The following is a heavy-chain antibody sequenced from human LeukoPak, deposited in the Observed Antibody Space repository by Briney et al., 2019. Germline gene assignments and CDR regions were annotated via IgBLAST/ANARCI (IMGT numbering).Heavy chain of an antibody. CDR1: GGSFSGYY. CDR2: INHSGST. Sequence: SETLSLTCAVYGGSFSGYYWSWIRQPPGKGLEWIGEINHSGSTNYNPSLKSRVTISVDTSKNQFSLKLSSVTAADTAVYYCVREANNYDYVWGSYRYKASYFDYWGQGTLVTVSS. D-gene: IGHD3-16*02. J-gene: IGHJ4*02. CDR3: VREANNYDYVWGSYRYKASYFDY. V-gene: IGHV4-34*01.